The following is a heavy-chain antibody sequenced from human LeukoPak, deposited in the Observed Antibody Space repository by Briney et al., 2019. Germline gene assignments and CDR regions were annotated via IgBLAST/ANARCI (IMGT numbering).Heavy chain of an antibody. D-gene: IGHD3-3*01. Sequence: GGSLRLSCAASGFTFSSYWMSWVRQAPGKGLEWVANIKQDGSEKYYVDSVKGRFTISRDNAKNSLYLQMDSLRAEDTAVYYCAKYYDFWSGYRPTFDYWGQGTLVTVSS. J-gene: IGHJ4*02. V-gene: IGHV3-7*01. CDR1: GFTFSSYW. CDR3: AKYYDFWSGYRPTFDY. CDR2: IKQDGSEK.